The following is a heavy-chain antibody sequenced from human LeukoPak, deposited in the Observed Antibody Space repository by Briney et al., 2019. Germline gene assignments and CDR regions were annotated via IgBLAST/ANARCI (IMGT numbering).Heavy chain of an antibody. V-gene: IGHV4-61*02. CDR1: GGSISSASYY. Sequence: PSQTLSLTCTVSGGSISSASYYWSWIRQPAGKGLEWIGRIYTSGSTNYNPSLKSRVTISVDTSKNQFSLKLSSVTAADTAVYYCARAPENYYMDVWGKGTTVTVSS. J-gene: IGHJ6*03. CDR2: IYTSGST. CDR3: ARAPENYYMDV.